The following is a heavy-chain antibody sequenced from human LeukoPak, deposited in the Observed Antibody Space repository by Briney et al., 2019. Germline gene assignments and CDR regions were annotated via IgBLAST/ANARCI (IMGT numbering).Heavy chain of an antibody. CDR1: GGSISSGGYS. J-gene: IGHJ4*02. D-gene: IGHD3-22*01. CDR2: IYHSGST. Sequence: PSETLSLTCAVSGGSISSGGYSWSWIRQPPGKGLEWIGYIYHSGSTYYNPSLKSRVTISVDRSKNQFPLKLSSVTAADTAVYYCAREKDNSSGYYPDYWGQGTLVTVSS. CDR3: AREKDNSSGYYPDY. V-gene: IGHV4-30-2*01.